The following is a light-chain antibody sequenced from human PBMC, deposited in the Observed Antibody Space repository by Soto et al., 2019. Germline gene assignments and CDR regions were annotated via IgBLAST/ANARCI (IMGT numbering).Light chain of an antibody. CDR1: SSDVGSYNL. CDR2: EVS. J-gene: IGLJ1*01. CDR3: SSYTSRSTYV. V-gene: IGLV2-18*02. Sequence: QSALTQPPSVSGSPGQSVAISCTGTSSDVGSYNLVSWYQQPPGTAPHVIIYEVSNRPSGVPDRFSGSKSGNTSSLTISGLQADEDADYYCSSYTSRSTYVFGTGTKLTVL.